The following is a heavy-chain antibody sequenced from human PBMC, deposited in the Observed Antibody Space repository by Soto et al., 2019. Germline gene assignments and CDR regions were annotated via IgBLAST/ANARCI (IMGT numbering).Heavy chain of an antibody. V-gene: IGHV3-33*01. CDR2: IWYDGSNK. J-gene: IGHJ6*02. CDR3: AREEYSYYYGMDV. D-gene: IGHD2-15*01. Sequence: QVQLVESGGGVVQPGRSLRRSCAASGFTFSSYGMHWVRQAPGKGLEWVAGIWYDGSNKYYADSVKGRFTISRDNSKNTLYLQMNSLRAEDTAVYYCAREEYSYYYGMDVWGQGTTVTVSS. CDR1: GFTFSSYG.